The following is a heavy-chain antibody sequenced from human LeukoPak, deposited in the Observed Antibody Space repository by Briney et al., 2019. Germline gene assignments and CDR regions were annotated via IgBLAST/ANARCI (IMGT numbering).Heavy chain of an antibody. J-gene: IGHJ4*02. CDR3: ARVIGYGYNPFDY. Sequence: SETLSLTCTVSGGSISSSSYYWGWIRQPPGKGLEWIGSIYYSGSTYYNPSLKSRVTISVDTSKNQFSLKLSSVTAADTAVYYCARVIGYGYNPFDYWGQGTLVTVSS. D-gene: IGHD5-24*01. CDR1: GGSISSSSYY. V-gene: IGHV4-39*07. CDR2: IYYSGST.